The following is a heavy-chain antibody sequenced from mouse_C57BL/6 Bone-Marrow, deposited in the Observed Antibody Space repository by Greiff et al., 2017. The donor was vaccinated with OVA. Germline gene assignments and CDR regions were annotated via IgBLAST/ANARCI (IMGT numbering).Heavy chain of an antibody. Sequence: QVQLKQSGAELARPGASVKLSCKASGYTFTSYGISWVKQRPGQGLEWIGEIYPRSGNTYSNEKFKGKAHLTADKSSSTAYMELRSLTSEDSAVYFCDSLLCYAMDYWGQGTSVTVSS. CDR3: DSLLCYAMDY. V-gene: IGHV1-81*01. CDR2: IYPRSGNT. D-gene: IGHD2-10*01. J-gene: IGHJ4*01. CDR1: GYTFTSYG.